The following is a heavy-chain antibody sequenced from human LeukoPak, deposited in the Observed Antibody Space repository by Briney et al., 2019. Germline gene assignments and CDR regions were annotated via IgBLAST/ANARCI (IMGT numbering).Heavy chain of an antibody. D-gene: IGHD3-10*01. V-gene: IGHV3-7*05. J-gene: IGHJ4*02. CDR1: GSTFSSHC. CDR3: SRDRVTMVRGVDYYFDY. CDR2: IKQDGSEK. Sequence: GGSLRLSCAASGSTFSSHCMSWVRQAPGKGLEWVANIKQDGSEKYYVDSVKGRFTISRDNAKNSLYLQMNSLRAEDTDMYDCSRDRVTMVRGVDYYFDYWGQGTLVTVSS.